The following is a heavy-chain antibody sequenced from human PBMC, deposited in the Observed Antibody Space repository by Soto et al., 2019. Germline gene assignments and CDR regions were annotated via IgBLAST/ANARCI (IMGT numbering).Heavy chain of an antibody. CDR1: GYTFTSYG. CDR2: ISAYNGNT. V-gene: IGHV1-18*01. J-gene: IGHJ4*02. CDR3: ARAVSPRRFIVVVVAATFDY. D-gene: IGHD2-15*01. Sequence: QVQLVQSGAEVKKPGASVKVSCKASGYTFTSYGISWVRQAPGQGLEWMGWISAYNGNTNYAQKLQGRVTMTTDTSTSTAYMELRSLRSDDTAVYYCARAVSPRRFIVVVVAATFDYWGQGTLVTVSS.